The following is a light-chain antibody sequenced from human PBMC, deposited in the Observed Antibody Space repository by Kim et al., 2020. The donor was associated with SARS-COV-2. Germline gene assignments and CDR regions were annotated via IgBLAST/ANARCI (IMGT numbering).Light chain of an antibody. CDR2: DVS. J-gene: IGLJ2*01. CDR3: SSYTGSGTLV. CDR1: SSDVGGYNY. Sequence: GQSITMSCTGTSSDVGGYNYVSWYQQYPGKVPKLLIDDVSNRPAGVSTRFSGTKSGNTASLTISGLQAEDEADYYCSSYTGSGTLVFGGGTKLTVL. V-gene: IGLV2-14*03.